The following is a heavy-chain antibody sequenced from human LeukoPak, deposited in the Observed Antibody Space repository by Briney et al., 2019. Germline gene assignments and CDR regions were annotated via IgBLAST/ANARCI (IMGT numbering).Heavy chain of an antibody. CDR3: ARDPGYSSSWYLSNYYYYGMDV. Sequence: ASVKVSCKASGYTFTGYYMHWVRQAPGQGLEWMGWINPNSGGTNYAQKFQGRVTMTRDTSISTAYMELSRLRSDDTAVYYCARDPGYSSSWYLSNYYYYGMDVWGQGTTVTVSS. V-gene: IGHV1-2*02. J-gene: IGHJ6*02. CDR1: GYTFTGYY. D-gene: IGHD6-13*01. CDR2: INPNSGGT.